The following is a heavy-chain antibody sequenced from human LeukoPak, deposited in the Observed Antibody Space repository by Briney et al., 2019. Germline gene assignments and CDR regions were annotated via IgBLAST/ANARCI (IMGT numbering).Heavy chain of an antibody. CDR3: ARQHASGELSV. V-gene: IGHV4-34*01. CDR1: GGSISRYY. D-gene: IGHD3-16*02. CDR2: INHSRST. Sequence: SETLSLTCTVPGGSISRYYWSWIRQPPGKGLDWIGEINHSRSTNFNPSLKSRVTISVDTSKNQFSLKLVSVTAADTAVYYCARQHASGELSVWGQGTLVTVSS. J-gene: IGHJ4*02.